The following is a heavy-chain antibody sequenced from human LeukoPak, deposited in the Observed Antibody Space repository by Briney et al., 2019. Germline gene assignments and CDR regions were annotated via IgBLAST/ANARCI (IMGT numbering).Heavy chain of an antibody. CDR1: GFTFSSYG. D-gene: IGHD3-3*01. CDR2: IRYDGSNK. Sequence: GGSLRLSCAASGFTFSSYGMHWVRQAPGKGLEWVAFIRYDGSNKYYADSVKGRFTISRDNSKSTLYLQMNSLRAEDTAVYYCAKDLPSYDFWSGSMYWGQGTLVTVSS. V-gene: IGHV3-30*02. CDR3: AKDLPSYDFWSGSMY. J-gene: IGHJ4*02.